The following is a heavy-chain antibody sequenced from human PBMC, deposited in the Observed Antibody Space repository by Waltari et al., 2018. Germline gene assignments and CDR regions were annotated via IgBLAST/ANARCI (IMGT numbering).Heavy chain of an antibody. V-gene: IGHV1-69*05. J-gene: IGHJ5*02. CDR1: GGTFSSYA. CDR2: INPIFGTA. Sequence: QVQLVQSGAEVKKPGSSVKVSCKASGGTFSSYAISWVRQAPGQGLEWMGGINPIFGTANYAQKFQGRVTITTDESTSTAYMERSSLRSEDTAVYYCARDIDYGDYAGHPWGQGTLVTVSS. D-gene: IGHD4-17*01. CDR3: ARDIDYGDYAGHP.